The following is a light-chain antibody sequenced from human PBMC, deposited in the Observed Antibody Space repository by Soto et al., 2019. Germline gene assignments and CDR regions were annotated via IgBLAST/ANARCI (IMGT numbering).Light chain of an antibody. V-gene: IGKV3-15*01. CDR1: QSVAFH. CDR3: QKNKKCPPLT. CDR2: GAF. Sequence: EIVMTQSPATLSVSPGETATLSCRASQSVAFHLAWYQQKPGQGPRLLIYGAFTRATGIPARFSGSGSGTEFTLTISTLQSKVFAVYYCQKNKKCPPLTLGGGTKGEIK. J-gene: IGKJ4*01.